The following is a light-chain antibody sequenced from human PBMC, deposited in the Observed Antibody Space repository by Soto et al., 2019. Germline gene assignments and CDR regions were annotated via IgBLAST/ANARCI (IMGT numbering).Light chain of an antibody. J-gene: IGKJ2*01. CDR3: QQRSNWPQYT. V-gene: IGKV3-11*01. Sequence: EIVLTQSPATLSLSPGERATLSCRASQSVSSSLAWYQQKPGQAPRLLISGASNRATGIPARFSGSGSGTDFTLTISSLEPEDFAVYYCQQRSNWPQYTFGQGTKLEIK. CDR1: QSVSSS. CDR2: GAS.